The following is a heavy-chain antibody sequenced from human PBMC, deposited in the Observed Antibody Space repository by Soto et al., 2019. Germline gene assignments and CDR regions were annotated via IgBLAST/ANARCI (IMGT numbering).Heavy chain of an antibody. CDR3: ARAAPYGYDY. V-gene: IGHV3-48*02. CDR1: GFIFSNYG. J-gene: IGHJ4*02. CDR2: ISSNGDAV. D-gene: IGHD4-17*01. Sequence: GGSLRLSCAASGFIFSNYGMNWVRQAPGKRLEWISYISSNGDAVHYTDSVRGRFIISRDNARNSLYLRLNSLRDEDTAVYFCARAAPYGYDYWGQGTLVTVSS.